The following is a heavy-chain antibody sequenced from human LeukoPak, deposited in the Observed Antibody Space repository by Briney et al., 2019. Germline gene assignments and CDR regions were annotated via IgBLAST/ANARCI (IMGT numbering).Heavy chain of an antibody. CDR2: ISDSSSYT. CDR1: GFTFSDYY. J-gene: IGHJ3*01. Sequence: PGGSLRLSCAASGFTFSDYYMSWIRQAPGKGLEWVSYISDSSSYTNYADSVKGRFTISRDNAKNSLYLQMNSLRDEDTAVYYCARDWPPNVNWGQGTMVTVSS. D-gene: IGHD3-16*01. V-gene: IGHV3-11*06. CDR3: ARDWPPNVN.